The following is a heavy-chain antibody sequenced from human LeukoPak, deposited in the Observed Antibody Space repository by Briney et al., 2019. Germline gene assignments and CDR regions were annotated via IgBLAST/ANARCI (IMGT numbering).Heavy chain of an antibody. CDR2: IYYSGST. D-gene: IGHD4-11*01. J-gene: IGHJ6*04. Sequence: ASETLSLTCTVSGGSISSGSYYWSWIRQPAGKGPEWIGRIYYSGSTNYNPSLKSRVTISVDTSKNQFSLKLSSVTAADTAVYYCAGDLDYSNYRGIVMDVWGKGTTVTVSS. CDR3: AGDLDYSNYRGIVMDV. V-gene: IGHV4-61*10. CDR1: GGSISSGSYY.